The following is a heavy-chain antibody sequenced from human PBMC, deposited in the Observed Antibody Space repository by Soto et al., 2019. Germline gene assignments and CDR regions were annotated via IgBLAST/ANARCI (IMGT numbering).Heavy chain of an antibody. CDR2: ISHSGST. J-gene: IGHJ5*02. CDR3: ARWFDR. V-gene: IGHV4-30-2*01. Sequence: QLQLQESGSGLVKPSQTLSLTCAVSGGSTSSGGYSWSWIRQPPGKGLEWIGYISHSGSTYHNPSLKSRVTISVDRSKNQFSLKLSSVTAADTAVYHCARWFDRWGQGTLVTVSS. CDR1: GGSTSSGGYS.